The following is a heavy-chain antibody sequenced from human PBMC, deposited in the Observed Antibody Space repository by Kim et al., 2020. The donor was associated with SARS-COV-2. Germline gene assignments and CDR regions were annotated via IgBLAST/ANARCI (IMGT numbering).Heavy chain of an antibody. CDR1: GYTFTGYY. Sequence: ASVKFSCKASGYTFTGYYIHWVQQAPGQGLEWMGWINPISGGTNYAQKFQGRVTMTSDTSITTANMELNRLTSDDTAVYFCARGDAGVSDYWGQGTLVTV. CDR2: INPISGGT. D-gene: IGHD2-8*01. J-gene: IGHJ4*02. CDR3: ARGDAGVSDY. V-gene: IGHV1-2*02.